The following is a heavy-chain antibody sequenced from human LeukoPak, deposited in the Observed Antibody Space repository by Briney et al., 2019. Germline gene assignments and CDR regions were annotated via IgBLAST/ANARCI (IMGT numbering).Heavy chain of an antibody. Sequence: PGGSLRLFCAASGFTFSKAWMSWVRQAPGKGLEWVGRIKTKTDGVTTDYAAPVKGRFTISRDDSKNTVYLQVTSLKIEDTAVYFCTGFETSGPDAFDIWGRGTMVTVSS. CDR3: TGFETSGPDAFDI. D-gene: IGHD5-12*01. J-gene: IGHJ3*02. V-gene: IGHV3-15*01. CDR1: GFTFSKAW. CDR2: IKTKTDGVTT.